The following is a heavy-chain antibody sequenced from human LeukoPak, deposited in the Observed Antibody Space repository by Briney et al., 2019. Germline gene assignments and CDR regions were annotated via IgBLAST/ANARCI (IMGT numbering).Heavy chain of an antibody. CDR3: ARPPQPDTYYYDSSGYYSA. V-gene: IGHV3-23*01. CDR1: GFTFSSYA. CDR2: ISGSGGST. J-gene: IGHJ5*02. D-gene: IGHD3-22*01. Sequence: GGSLRLSCAASGFTFSSYAMSWVRQAPGKGLEWVSAISGSGGSTYYADSVKGRFTISRDNAKNTLYLQMNSLRAEDTAVYYCARPPQPDTYYYDSSGYYSAWGQGTLVTVSS.